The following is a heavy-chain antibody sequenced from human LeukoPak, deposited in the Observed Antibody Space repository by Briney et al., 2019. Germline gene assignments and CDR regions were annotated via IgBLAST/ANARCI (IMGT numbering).Heavy chain of an antibody. CDR3: AKGTLDIVVVPAAPKVYYFDY. CDR1: GFTFGSYT. J-gene: IGHJ4*02. Sequence: GGSLRLSCSASGFTFGSYTMSWVRQAPGKGLEWVSGITATGSRTYYADSVKGRFTISRDSSKNTLYLQLNSLGVDDTAVYYCAKGTLDIVVVPAAPKVYYFDYWGQGTLVTVSS. D-gene: IGHD2-2*01. CDR2: ITATGSRT. V-gene: IGHV3-23*01.